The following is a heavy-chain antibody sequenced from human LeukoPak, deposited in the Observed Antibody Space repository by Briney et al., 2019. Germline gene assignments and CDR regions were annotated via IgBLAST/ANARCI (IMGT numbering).Heavy chain of an antibody. CDR1: GGSVSTISHF. J-gene: IGHJ5*02. CDR2: LSDTGTT. CDR3: ARRDHTGRSHAWFDP. D-gene: IGHD1-14*01. Sequence: PSETLSLTCTVSGGSVSTISHFWDWVRQPPGKGLEWIVSLSDTGTTYYNPSLESRVTMSVDTSKNQFSLKLSSVTAADTAAYYCARRDHTGRSHAWFDPWGQGTLVTVSS. V-gene: IGHV4-39*01.